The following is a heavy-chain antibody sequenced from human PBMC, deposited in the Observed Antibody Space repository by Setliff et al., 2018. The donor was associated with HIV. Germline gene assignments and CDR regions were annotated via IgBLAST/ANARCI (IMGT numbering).Heavy chain of an antibody. Sequence: SETLSLTCTVSGSSISSGSYYWSWIRQPPGKGLEWIGEFNHGRSTNNNPSLKSRVTISGDTTKNQFSLKLTSVTAADTAVYYCARDRRGYYYGSGSCYMDVWGTGTTVTVSS. D-gene: IGHD3-10*01. V-gene: IGHV4-39*07. J-gene: IGHJ6*03. CDR1: GSSISSGSYY. CDR3: ARDRRGYYYGSGSCYMDV. CDR2: FNHGRST.